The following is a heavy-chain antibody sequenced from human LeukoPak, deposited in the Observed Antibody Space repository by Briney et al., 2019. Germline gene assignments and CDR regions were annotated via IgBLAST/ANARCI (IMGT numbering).Heavy chain of an antibody. D-gene: IGHD3-10*01. CDR2: IYISGST. J-gene: IGHJ6*02. Sequence: PSETLSLTCTVSGDSINSHYWSWIRQPAGKRLEWIGRIYISGSTDYNPSLKSRVTMSVDTSRNQLSLKLSSVTAADTAVYYCARADGSGSFYGMDVWGQGTTVTVSS. V-gene: IGHV4-4*07. CDR3: ARADGSGSFYGMDV. CDR1: GDSINSHY.